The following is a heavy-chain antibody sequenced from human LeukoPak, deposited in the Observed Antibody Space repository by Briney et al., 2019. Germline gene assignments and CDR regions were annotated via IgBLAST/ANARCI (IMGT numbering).Heavy chain of an antibody. CDR3: ARETDGMIRAYYFDY. Sequence: PGGSLRLSCAASGFTFSSYGMHWVRQAPGKGLEWVAVIWYDGSNKYYADSVKGRFTISRDNSKNTLYLQMNSLRAEDTAVYYCARETDGMIRAYYFDYWGQGTLVTVSS. CDR1: GFTFSSYG. CDR2: IWYDGSNK. V-gene: IGHV3-33*01. D-gene: IGHD3-16*01. J-gene: IGHJ4*02.